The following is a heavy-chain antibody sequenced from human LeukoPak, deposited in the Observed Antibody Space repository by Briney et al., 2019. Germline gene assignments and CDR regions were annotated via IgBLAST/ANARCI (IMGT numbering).Heavy chain of an antibody. CDR1: RFSFSAYP. CDR3: AKAQKSPPVVPAASV. J-gene: IGHJ6*04. V-gene: IGHV3-23*01. D-gene: IGHD2-2*01. Sequence: GGSLRLSCAASRFSFSAYPMGWVRRAPGRGLEWVSGISAGGDLTFHADPVKGRFTISRDNSKNTLYLQMNSLRADDTAEYYCAKAQKSPPVVPAASVWGKGTTVTVSS. CDR2: ISAGGDLT.